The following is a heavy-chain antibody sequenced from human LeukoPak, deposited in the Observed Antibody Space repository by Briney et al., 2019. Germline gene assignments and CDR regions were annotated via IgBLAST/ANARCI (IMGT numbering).Heavy chain of an antibody. CDR1: GGSFSGYF. D-gene: IGHD3-22*01. CDR2: INHGGSI. CDR3: ARLAVKNYYDSSTYLYYFDY. V-gene: IGHV4-34*01. Sequence: SETLSLTCAVYGGSFSGYFWSWIRQPPGKGLEWIGEINHGGSINYNPSLKSRVTISGDTSKKQFSLKLSSVTAADTAVYYCARLAVKNYYDSSTYLYYFDYWGQGTLVTVSS. J-gene: IGHJ4*02.